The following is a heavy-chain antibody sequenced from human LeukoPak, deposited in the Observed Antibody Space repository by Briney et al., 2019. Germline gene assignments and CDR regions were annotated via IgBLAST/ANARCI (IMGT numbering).Heavy chain of an antibody. D-gene: IGHD5-18*01. J-gene: IGHJ6*02. CDR1: GGSISTYY. Sequence: SETLSLTCTVSGGSISTYYWSWIRQPPGKGLEWIGYIYYSGSTNYNPSLKSRVTISVDKSKNQFSLKLSSVTAADTAVYYCARDPGAPGYSYGFYYYYGMAVWGQGTTVTVSS. CDR2: IYYSGST. CDR3: ARDPGAPGYSYGFYYYYGMAV. V-gene: IGHV4-59*12.